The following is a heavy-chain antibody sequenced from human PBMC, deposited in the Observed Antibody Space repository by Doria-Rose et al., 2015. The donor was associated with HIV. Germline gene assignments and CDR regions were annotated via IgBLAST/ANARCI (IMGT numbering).Heavy chain of an antibody. D-gene: IGHD1-26*01. CDR2: IFYTGST. Sequence: QVQLQESGPGLVKPSETLSLTCSVSGGSICHYYWSWIRQPPGKGLEYIGDIFYTGSTNYSPSLKSRVSISIDTSKNKFSLRLSSVTAADTAVYYCARVLSGTYDYWGQGTLVTVSS. V-gene: IGHV4-59*01. CDR3: ARVLSGTYDY. CDR1: GGSICHYY. J-gene: IGHJ4*02.